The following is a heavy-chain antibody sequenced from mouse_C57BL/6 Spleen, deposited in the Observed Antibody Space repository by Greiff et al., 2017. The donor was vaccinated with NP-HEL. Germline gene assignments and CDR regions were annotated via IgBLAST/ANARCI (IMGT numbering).Heavy chain of an antibody. V-gene: IGHV5-16*01. Sequence: EVKLMESEGGLVQPGSSMKLSCTASGFTFSDYYMAWVRQVPEKGLEWVANINYDGSSTYYLDSLKSRFIISRDNAKNILYLQMSSLKSEDTATYYCARGDDGYPFAYWGQGTLVTVSA. CDR1: GFTFSDYY. CDR2: INYDGSST. D-gene: IGHD2-3*01. J-gene: IGHJ3*01. CDR3: ARGDDGYPFAY.